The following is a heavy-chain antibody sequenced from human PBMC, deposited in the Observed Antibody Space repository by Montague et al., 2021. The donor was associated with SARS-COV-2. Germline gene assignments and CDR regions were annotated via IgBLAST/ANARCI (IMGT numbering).Heavy chain of an antibody. D-gene: IGHD3-16*01. Sequence: SLRLSCAASGFNFRDKSINWVRQAPGKGLEWVAHISFRSERIFYGDSAKGRFTISRDDAKNSLYLQMNSLRAEDTAIYYCARDSPRGYAMDVWGQGTMVTVSS. CDR1: GFNFRDKS. J-gene: IGHJ6*02. CDR2: ISFRSERI. CDR3: ARDSPRGYAMDV. V-gene: IGHV3-48*04.